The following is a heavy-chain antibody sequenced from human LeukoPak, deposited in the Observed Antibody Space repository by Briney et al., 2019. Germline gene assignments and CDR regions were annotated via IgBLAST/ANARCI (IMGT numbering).Heavy chain of an antibody. CDR2: ISSSSSYT. CDR3: AKDLGGSTDY. J-gene: IGHJ4*02. V-gene: IGHV3-11*05. D-gene: IGHD5-12*01. Sequence: GGSLRLSCAASGFTFSDYYMSWIRQAPGKGLEWVSYISSSSSYTNYADSVKGRFTISRDNSQNTLYLQMNSLRAEDTALYYCAKDLGGSTDYWGQGTLVTVSS. CDR1: GFTFSDYY.